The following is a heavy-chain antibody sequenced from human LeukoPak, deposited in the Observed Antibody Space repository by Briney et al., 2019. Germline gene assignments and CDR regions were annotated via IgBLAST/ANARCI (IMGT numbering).Heavy chain of an antibody. J-gene: IGHJ4*02. CDR3: ARVGDYYDSSGYLAY. CDR1: GGSFSGYY. Sequence: MTSETLSLTCAVYGGSFSGYYWGWIRQPPGKGLEWIGEINHSGSTNYNPSLKSRVTISVDTSKNQFSLKLSSVTAADTAVYYCARVGDYYDSSGYLAYWGQGTLVTVSS. CDR2: INHSGST. V-gene: IGHV4-34*01. D-gene: IGHD3-22*01.